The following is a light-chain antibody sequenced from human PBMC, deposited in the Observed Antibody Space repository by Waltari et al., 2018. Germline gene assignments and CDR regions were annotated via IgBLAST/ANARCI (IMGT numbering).Light chain of an antibody. Sequence: QSALTQPASVSGSPGQSITISCTGTSSDIGAYNYVSWYQQHPGKAPKLMISEVTNRPSGVPDRFAGSKSGNTASRRISGLQAEDEADYYCSSYRSRNTPVLFGGGTTLTVV. J-gene: IGLJ3*02. CDR2: EVT. CDR1: SSDIGAYNY. CDR3: SSYRSRNTPVL. V-gene: IGLV2-14*01.